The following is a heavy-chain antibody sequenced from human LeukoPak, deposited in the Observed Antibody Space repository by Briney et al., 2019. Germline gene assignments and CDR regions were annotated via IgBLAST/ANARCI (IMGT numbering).Heavy chain of an antibody. V-gene: IGHV1-3*01. D-gene: IGHD6-19*01. J-gene: IGHJ4*02. CDR2: INAGNGNT. CDR3: ARGGIAVAGYYFDY. Sequence: ASVKVSCKASGYTFTSYAMHWVRQAPGQRHEWMGWINAGNGNTKYSQKFQGRVTITRDTSASTAYVELSSLRSEDTAVYYCARGGIAVAGYYFDYWGQGTLVTVSS. CDR1: GYTFTSYA.